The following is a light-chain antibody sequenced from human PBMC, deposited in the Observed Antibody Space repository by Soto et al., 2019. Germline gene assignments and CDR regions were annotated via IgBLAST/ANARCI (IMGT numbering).Light chain of an antibody. CDR3: QQYNNWPPWT. Sequence: EIVMTQSPATVSVSPWERATLSCRASQSVSDKLAWYQQEPGQAPRLLIYHASARATGIPARFSGSGSGTEFTLTISGLQSEDFAVYYCQQYNNWPPWTFGQGTKVDIK. J-gene: IGKJ1*01. CDR1: QSVSDK. CDR2: HAS. V-gene: IGKV3-15*01.